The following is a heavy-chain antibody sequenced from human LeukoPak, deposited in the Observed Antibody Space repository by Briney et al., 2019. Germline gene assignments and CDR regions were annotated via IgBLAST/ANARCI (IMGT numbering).Heavy chain of an antibody. V-gene: IGHV3-23*01. J-gene: IGHJ4*02. D-gene: IGHD1-1*01. CDR2: ISGSGVST. Sequence: GGSLRLSCAASGFTFSIYAMSWVRQAPGKGLEWVSYISGSGVSTYYADSVKGHFTISRDNSKNTLYLQMNTLRAEDTAVYYCAKNNDFDYFGQGTLVTVSS. CDR3: AKNNDFDY. CDR1: GFTFSIYA.